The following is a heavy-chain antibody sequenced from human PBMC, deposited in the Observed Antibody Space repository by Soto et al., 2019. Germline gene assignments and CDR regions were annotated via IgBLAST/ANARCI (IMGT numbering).Heavy chain of an antibody. J-gene: IGHJ4*02. CDR3: PRDVTSVRGS. Sequence: QVQMVQSGAEVKKPGSSARVSCKVSGGTFSRHSISWVRQAPGQGLEWMGGIIPIFDATQYAQKFQGRLTITAEESTTTVNMHQSGPRPADTAMYYCPRDVTSVRGSWSQGTVVTVSS. CDR2: IIPIFDAT. CDR1: GGTFSRHS. V-gene: IGHV1-69*01. D-gene: IGHD3-10*01.